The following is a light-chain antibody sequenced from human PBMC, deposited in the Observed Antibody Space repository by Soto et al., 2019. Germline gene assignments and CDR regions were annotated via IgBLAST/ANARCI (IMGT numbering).Light chain of an antibody. V-gene: IGKV4-1*01. CDR3: QQYYSTPRT. Sequence: DTVMTQTPDSLAVSLGGRATIHCKSSQNVFFDSTNQNYLAWYQQKPGQPPKLLIYWASTRESGVPDRFSGSGSGTDFTLTISSLQAEDVAVYYCQQYYSTPRTFGQGTKV. J-gene: IGKJ1*01. CDR2: WAS. CDR1: QNVFFDSTNQNY.